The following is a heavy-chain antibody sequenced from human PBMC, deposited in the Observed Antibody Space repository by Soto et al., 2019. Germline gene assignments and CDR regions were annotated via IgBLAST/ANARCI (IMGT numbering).Heavy chain of an antibody. CDR2: ISYDGSNK. J-gene: IGHJ5*02. Sequence: QVQLVESGGGVVQPGRSLRLSCAASGFTFSSYGMHWFRQAPGKGLEWVAVISYDGSNKYYADSVKGRFTISRDNSKNTLYLQMNSLRAEDTAVYYCAKDGGGWFDPWGQGTLVTVSS. CDR3: AKDGGGWFDP. D-gene: IGHD3-16*01. V-gene: IGHV3-30*18. CDR1: GFTFSSYG.